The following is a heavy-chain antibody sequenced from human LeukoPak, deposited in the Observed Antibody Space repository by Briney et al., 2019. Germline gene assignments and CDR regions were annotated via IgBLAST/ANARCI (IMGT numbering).Heavy chain of an antibody. D-gene: IGHD1-26*01. J-gene: IGHJ3*02. CDR3: ARKGWDPFDAFDI. CDR1: GYTFTGYY. V-gene: IGHV1-8*03. CDR2: MNPNSGNT. Sequence: GASVKVSCKASGYTFTGYYMHWVRQAPGQGLEWMGWMNPNSGNTGYAQKFQGRVTITRNTSISTAYMELSSLRSEDTAVYYCARKGWDPFDAFDIWGQGTMVTVSS.